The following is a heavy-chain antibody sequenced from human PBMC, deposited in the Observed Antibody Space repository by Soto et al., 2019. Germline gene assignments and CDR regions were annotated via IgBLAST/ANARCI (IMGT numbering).Heavy chain of an antibody. CDR2: INPSGGST. Sequence: QVQLVQSGAEVKKPGASVKVSCKASGYTFTSYYMHWVRQAPGQGLEWMGIINPSGGSTSYAQKSQGRVTMTRDTSTSTVYMELSSLRSEDTAVYYCARDGQSIDYADYWGQGTLVTVSS. V-gene: IGHV1-46*03. J-gene: IGHJ4*02. CDR1: GYTFTSYY. CDR3: ARDGQSIDYADY. D-gene: IGHD4-17*01.